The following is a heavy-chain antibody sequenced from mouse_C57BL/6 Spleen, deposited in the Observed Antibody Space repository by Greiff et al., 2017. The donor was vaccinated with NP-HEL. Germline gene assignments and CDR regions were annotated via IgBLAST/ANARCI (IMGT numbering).Heavy chain of an antibody. Sequence: VQLQQSGPELVKPGASVKISCKASGYSFTGYYMHWVKQSSEKSLEWIGEINPSTGGTSYNQKFKGKATLTVDKSSSTAYMQLKSLTSEDSAVYYCARSRITTVVGGYYYAMDDWGQGTSVTVSS. CDR2: INPSTGGT. CDR1: GYSFTGYY. D-gene: IGHD1-1*01. V-gene: IGHV1-43*01. CDR3: ARSRITTVVGGYYYAMDD. J-gene: IGHJ4*01.